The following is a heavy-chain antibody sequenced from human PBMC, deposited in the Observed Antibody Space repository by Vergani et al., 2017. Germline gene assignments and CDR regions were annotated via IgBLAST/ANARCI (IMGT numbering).Heavy chain of an antibody. D-gene: IGHD3-22*01. J-gene: IGHJ4*02. CDR3: AKDPPRKANYYDSSGYRDY. V-gene: IGHV3-23*01. CDR2: ISGSGGST. CDR1: GFTFSSYA. Sequence: EVQLLESGGGLVQPGGSLRLSCAASGFTFSSYAMSWVRQAPGKGLEWVSAISGSGGSTYYADSVKGRFTISRDNSKNTLYLQMNSLRAEDTAVYYCAKDPPRKANYYDSSGYRDYWGQGTLVTVSS.